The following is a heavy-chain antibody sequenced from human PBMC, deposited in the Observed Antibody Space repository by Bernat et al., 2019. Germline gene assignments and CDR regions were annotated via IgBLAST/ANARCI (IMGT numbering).Heavy chain of an antibody. D-gene: IGHD6-6*01. CDR1: GGSISSSSYY. Sequence: QLQLQESGPGLVKPSETLSLTCTVSGGSISSSSYYWGWIRQPPGKGLEWIGSIYYSGSTYYNPSLKSRVTISVDTSNNQFSLKLSSVTAADTAVYSCASSPIWAARQYYYYYYMDVWGKGTTVTVSS. J-gene: IGHJ6*03. CDR3: ASSPIWAARQYYYYYYMDV. CDR2: IYYSGST. V-gene: IGHV4-39*01.